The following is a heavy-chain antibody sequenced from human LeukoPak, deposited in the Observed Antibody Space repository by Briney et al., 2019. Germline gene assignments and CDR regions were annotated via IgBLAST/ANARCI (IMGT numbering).Heavy chain of an antibody. CDR3: ARAAAYYYYMDV. CDR1: GFTFSDYY. CDR2: ISSSGSTI. J-gene: IGHJ6*03. Sequence: GGSLRLSCAASGFTFSDYYMSRIRQAPGKGLEWVSYISSSGSTIYYADSVKGRFTISRDNAKNSLYLQMNSLRAEDTAVYYCARAAAYYYYMDVWGKGTTVTVSS. V-gene: IGHV3-11*04. D-gene: IGHD6-13*01.